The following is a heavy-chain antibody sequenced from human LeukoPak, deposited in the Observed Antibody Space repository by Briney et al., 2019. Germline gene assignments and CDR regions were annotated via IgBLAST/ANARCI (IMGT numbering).Heavy chain of an antibody. D-gene: IGHD6-13*01. J-gene: IGHJ6*02. CDR1: GGSISSYY. V-gene: IGHV4-59*08. CDR3: ARLRQQLAQGYYYYGMDV. Sequence: SETLSLTCTVSGGSISSYYWSWIRQPPGKGLEWIGYIYYSGSTNYNPSLKSRVTISVDTSKNQFSPKLSSVTAADTAVYYCARLRQQLAQGYYYYGMDVWGQGTTVTVSS. CDR2: IYYSGST.